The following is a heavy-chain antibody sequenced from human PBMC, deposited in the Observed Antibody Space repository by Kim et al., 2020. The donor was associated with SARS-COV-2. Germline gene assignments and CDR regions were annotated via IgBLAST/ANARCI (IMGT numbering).Heavy chain of an antibody. V-gene: IGHV3-74*01. J-gene: IGHJ4*02. Sequence: YADFVKGRFSISRDNAKHTLFLQMNSLRVEDTAVYYCARGECTSTSCLDYWGQGTLVTVSS. D-gene: IGHD2-2*01. CDR3: ARGECTSTSCLDY.